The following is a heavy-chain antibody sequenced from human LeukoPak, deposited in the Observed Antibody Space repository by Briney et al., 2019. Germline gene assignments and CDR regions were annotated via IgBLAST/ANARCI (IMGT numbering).Heavy chain of an antibody. Sequence: ASVKVSFKASGYTFYIYGIAWVRQAPGQGGEWMGWIATYNGKTDYSQNLQGTVTITTYLSTGTAYMELRSLRSDDTAVYYCARVYNSYYYYMDVWGKGTPVTVSS. D-gene: IGHD1-14*01. CDR3: ARVYNSYYYYMDV. CDR1: GYTFYIYG. J-gene: IGHJ6*03. CDR2: IATYNGKT. V-gene: IGHV1-18*01.